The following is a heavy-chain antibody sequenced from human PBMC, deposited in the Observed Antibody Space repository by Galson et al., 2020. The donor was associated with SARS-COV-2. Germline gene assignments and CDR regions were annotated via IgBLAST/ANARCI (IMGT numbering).Heavy chain of an antibody. Sequence: NSGGSLRLSCAASGFTFSSYSMNWVRQAPGKGLEWVSSISSSSSYIYYADSVKGRFTISRDNAKNSLYLQMNSLRAEDTAVYYCARVREVVAAAGREVGYYYYYMDVWGKGTTVTISS. CDR2: ISSSSSYI. J-gene: IGHJ6*03. CDR3: ARVREVVAAAGREVGYYYYYMDV. V-gene: IGHV3-21*01. D-gene: IGHD6-13*01. CDR1: GFTFSSYS.